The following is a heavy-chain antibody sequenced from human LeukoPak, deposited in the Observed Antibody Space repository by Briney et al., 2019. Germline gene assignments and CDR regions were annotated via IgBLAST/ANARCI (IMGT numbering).Heavy chain of an antibody. V-gene: IGHV4-39*02. CDR3: AREQHRRDSSGYMALDAFDI. D-gene: IGHD3-22*01. J-gene: IGHJ3*02. Sequence: SETLSLTCTVSGGSISSSSYYWGWIRQPPGKGLEWIGSIYYSGSTYYNPSLKSRVTISVDTSKNQFSLKLSSVTAADTAVYYCAREQHRRDSSGYMALDAFDIWGQGTMVTVSS. CDR2: IYYSGST. CDR1: GGSISSSSYY.